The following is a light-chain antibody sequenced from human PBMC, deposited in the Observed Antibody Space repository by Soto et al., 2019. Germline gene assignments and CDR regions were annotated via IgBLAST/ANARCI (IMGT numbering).Light chain of an antibody. CDR3: QQRSNWPRGT. J-gene: IGKJ2*02. CDR1: QSVSSY. Sequence: EIVLTQSPATLSLSPGERATLSCRASQSVSSYLAWYQQKPGQAPRLLIYDASNRATGIPARFSGSGSGTDFTLPISSLEPDDFAVYYCQQRSNWPRGTFGQGTKLEIK. CDR2: DAS. V-gene: IGKV3-11*01.